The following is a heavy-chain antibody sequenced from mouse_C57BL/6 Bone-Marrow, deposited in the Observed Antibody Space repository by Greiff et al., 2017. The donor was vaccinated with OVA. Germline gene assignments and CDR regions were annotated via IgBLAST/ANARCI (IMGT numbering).Heavy chain of an antibody. CDR3: TRGGGYGNWFAY. Sequence: VQLQESGPELVKPGASVKISCKASGYAFSSSWMNWVKQRPGKGLEWIGRIYPGDGDTNYNGKFKGKATLTADKSASTAYMELSSLTNEDSAVYYCTRGGGYGNWFAYWGQGTLVTVSA. CDR1: GYAFSSSW. CDR2: IYPGDGDT. D-gene: IGHD2-1*01. V-gene: IGHV1-82*01. J-gene: IGHJ3*01.